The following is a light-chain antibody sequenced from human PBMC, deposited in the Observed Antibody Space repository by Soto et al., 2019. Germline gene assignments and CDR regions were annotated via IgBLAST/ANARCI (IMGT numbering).Light chain of an antibody. CDR2: DAS. Sequence: EIKLTQSPATLSLSPGERATLSCRASQSVSTYLVWYQQKPGQPPRHLIYDASNRATGIPARFSGSGSGTDFTLTISSLEPEDFAVYYCQQRSDWPYTFGQGTKLEIK. V-gene: IGKV3-11*01. CDR3: QQRSDWPYT. CDR1: QSVSTY. J-gene: IGKJ2*01.